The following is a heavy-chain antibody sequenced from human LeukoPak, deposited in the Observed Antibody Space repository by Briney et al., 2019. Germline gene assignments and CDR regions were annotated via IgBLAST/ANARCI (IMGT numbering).Heavy chain of an antibody. V-gene: IGHV3-48*01. D-gene: IGHD2-2*01. CDR2: FCIDSGNT. J-gene: IGHJ4*02. CDR1: VFIFRDYS. Sequence: PGGSLRLSCVASVFIFRDYSMNWVRQAPGKGLEWISYFCIDSGNTMYADSVKGRFPISGDRAKNSLYLQMDSRRVEDKAVYYCARDTKYAFDNWGQGTLVTVSS. CDR3: ARDTKYAFDN.